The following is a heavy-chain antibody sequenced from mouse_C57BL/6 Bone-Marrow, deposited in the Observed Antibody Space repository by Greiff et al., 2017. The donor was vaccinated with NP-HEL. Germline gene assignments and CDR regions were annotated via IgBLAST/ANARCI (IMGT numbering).Heavy chain of an antibody. CDR1: GFTFSDFY. CDR2: SRNKANDYTT. Sequence: EVNVVESGGGLVQSGRSLRLSCATSGFTFSDFYMEWVRQAPGKGLEWIAASRNKANDYTTEYSASVKGLFIVSRDTSQSILYLQMNALRAEDTAIYYCARDAGDYYGSSPFAYWGQGTLVTVSA. J-gene: IGHJ3*01. CDR3: ARDAGDYYGSSPFAY. D-gene: IGHD1-1*01. V-gene: IGHV7-1*01.